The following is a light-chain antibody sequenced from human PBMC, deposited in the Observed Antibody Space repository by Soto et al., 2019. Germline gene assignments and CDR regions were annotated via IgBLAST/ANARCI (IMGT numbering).Light chain of an antibody. CDR2: AAS. V-gene: IGKV1-9*01. J-gene: IGKJ4*01. Sequence: DIQLTQSPSFLSASVGDRVTITCRASQGISSYLAWYQQKPGKPPKLLVYAASTLQSGVPSRFSGSGSETEFTLTISSLQPEDFATYYCQQRTFGGGTKVEIK. CDR1: QGISSY. CDR3: QQRT.